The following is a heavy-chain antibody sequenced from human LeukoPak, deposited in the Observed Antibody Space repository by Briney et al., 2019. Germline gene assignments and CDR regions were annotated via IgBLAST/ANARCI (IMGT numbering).Heavy chain of an antibody. V-gene: IGHV4-4*02. J-gene: IGHJ4*02. CDR2: IYHSGST. CDR3: ASAEPRGIIWYPY. D-gene: IGHD6-13*01. CDR1: GAPISSNNW. Sequence: PSETLSLTCAVSGAPISSNNWWWSWVRQPPGKGLEWIGEIYHSGSTSYNPSLKSRVTMSVDKSKNQFSLKLSSVTAADTAVYYCASAEPRGIIWYPYWGQGTLVTVSS.